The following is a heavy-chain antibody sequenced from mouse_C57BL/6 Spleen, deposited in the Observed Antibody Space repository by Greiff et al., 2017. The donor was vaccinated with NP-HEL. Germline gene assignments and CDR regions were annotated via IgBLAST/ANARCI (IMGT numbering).Heavy chain of an antibody. V-gene: IGHV3-6*01. J-gene: IGHJ3*01. D-gene: IGHD1-1*01. Sequence: EVKLVESGPGLVKPSQSLSLTCSVTGYSITSGYYWNWIRQFPGNKLEWMGYISYDGSNNYNPSLKNRISITRDTSKNQFFLKLNSVTTEDTATYYCARDIHYYGSSSWFAYWGQGTLVTVSA. CDR3: ARDIHYYGSSSWFAY. CDR2: ISYDGSN. CDR1: GYSITSGYY.